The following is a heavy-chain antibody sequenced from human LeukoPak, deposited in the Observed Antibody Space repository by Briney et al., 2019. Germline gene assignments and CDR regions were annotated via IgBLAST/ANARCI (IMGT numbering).Heavy chain of an antibody. CDR1: GFTFSSYS. J-gene: IGHJ4*02. CDR2: ISGSGGST. V-gene: IGHV3-23*01. CDR3: ARDLGRHYYDSSGYFY. Sequence: GGSLRLSCAASGFTFSSYSMNWVRQAPGKGLEWVSAISGSGGSTYYADSVKGRFTISRDNSKNTLYLQMNSLRAEDTAVYYCARDLGRHYYDSSGYFYWGQGTLVTVSS. D-gene: IGHD3-22*01.